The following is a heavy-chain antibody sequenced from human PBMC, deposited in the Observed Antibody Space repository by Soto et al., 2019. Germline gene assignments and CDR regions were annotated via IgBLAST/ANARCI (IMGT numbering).Heavy chain of an antibody. J-gene: IGHJ5*02. CDR2: ISGSGGST. V-gene: IGHV3-23*01. Sequence: PGGSLRLSCAASGFTFSSYAMSWVRQAPGKGLKKISAISGSGGSTYYAESVKGRFTISRDNSKNTLYLQMNSLRAEDTAVYYCAKTIVVVVAATPGSYWFDPWGQGTLVTVSS. CDR1: GFTFSSYA. CDR3: AKTIVVVVAATPGSYWFDP. D-gene: IGHD2-15*01.